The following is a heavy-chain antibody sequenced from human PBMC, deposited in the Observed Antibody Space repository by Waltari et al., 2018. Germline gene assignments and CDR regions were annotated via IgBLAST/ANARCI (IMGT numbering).Heavy chain of an antibody. CDR1: GGTFSSYA. Sequence: QVQLVQSGAEVKKPGSSVKVSCKASGGTFSSYAISWVRQAPGQGLEWMGGIIPILGIANSAQKFQGRVTITADKSTSTAYMELSSLRSEETAVYYCARDGGAYCSCGSCYSDYFDYWGQGTLVTVSS. V-gene: IGHV1-69*10. CDR2: IIPILGIA. CDR3: ARDGGAYCSCGSCYSDYFDY. D-gene: IGHD2-15*01. J-gene: IGHJ4*02.